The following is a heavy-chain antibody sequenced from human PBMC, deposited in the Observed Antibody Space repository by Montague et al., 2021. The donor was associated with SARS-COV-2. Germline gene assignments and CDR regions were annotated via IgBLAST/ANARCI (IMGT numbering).Heavy chain of an antibody. Sequence: QSGAEVKKPGESLKISCNGSGYSFTKDWIGWVRQMPGKGLEWMGXIYPGDSDSRYSPSFQGQVTISADKSISTAYLQWSSLKASDTAMYYCARRGFDTSGYYSYFDYWGQGTLVTVSS. V-gene: IGHV5-51*01. D-gene: IGHD3-22*01. CDR3: ARRGFDTSGYYSYFDY. CDR2: IYPGDSDS. CDR1: GYSFTKDW. J-gene: IGHJ4*02.